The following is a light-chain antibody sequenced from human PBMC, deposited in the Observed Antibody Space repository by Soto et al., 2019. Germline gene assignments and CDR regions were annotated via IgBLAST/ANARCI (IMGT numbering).Light chain of an antibody. V-gene: IGKV1-8*01. CDR2: AAS. J-gene: IGKJ1*01. Sequence: IQMTQSPSSVSASVGDRVTITCRASQSISSYLAWYQQKPGKAPKLLIYAASTLQSGVPSRFSGSGSGTDFTLTISCLQSEDFATYYCQQYYSYPWTFGQGTKVDIK. CDR3: QQYYSYPWT. CDR1: QSISSY.